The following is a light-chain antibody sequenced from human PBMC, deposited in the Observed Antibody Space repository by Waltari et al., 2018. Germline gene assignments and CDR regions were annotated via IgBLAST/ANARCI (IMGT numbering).Light chain of an antibody. CDR3: HQYGSSPLT. V-gene: IGKV3-20*01. CDR1: QSVSSSY. Sequence: EIVLTQSPGTLSLSPGERATLSCRASQSVSSSYLAWYQQKPGQAPRLLVYGATSTATGIPDRFSGSGCGTDFTLTISRLEPEDFAVYYCHQYGSSPLTFGGGTKVEIK. CDR2: GAT. J-gene: IGKJ4*01.